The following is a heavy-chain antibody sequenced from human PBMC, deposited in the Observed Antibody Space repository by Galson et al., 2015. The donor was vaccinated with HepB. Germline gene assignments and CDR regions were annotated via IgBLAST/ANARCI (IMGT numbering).Heavy chain of an antibody. CDR2: IWYDGSNK. CDR3: AREDYYDSIWYFDY. J-gene: IGHJ4*02. Sequence: SLRLSCAASGFTFSSYGMHWVRQAPGKGLEWVAVIWYDGSNKYYADSVKGRFTISRDNSKNTLYLQMNSLRAEDTAVYYCAREDYYDSIWYFDYWGQGTLVTVSS. D-gene: IGHD3-22*01. CDR1: GFTFSSYG. V-gene: IGHV3-33*08.